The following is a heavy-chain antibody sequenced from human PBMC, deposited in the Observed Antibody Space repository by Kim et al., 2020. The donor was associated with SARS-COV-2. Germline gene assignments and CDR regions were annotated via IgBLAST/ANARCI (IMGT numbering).Heavy chain of an antibody. CDR1: GFTFSSYG. CDR2: ISYDGSNK. D-gene: IGHD6-13*01. J-gene: IGHJ6*02. V-gene: IGHV3-30*18. Sequence: GGSLRLSCAASGFTFSSYGMHWVRQAPGKGLEWVAVISYDGSNKYYADSVKGRFTISRDNSKNTLYLQMNSLRAEDTAVYYCAKDGSPGIAAAGSDYYYYGMDVWGQGTTVTVSS. CDR3: AKDGSPGIAAAGSDYYYYGMDV.